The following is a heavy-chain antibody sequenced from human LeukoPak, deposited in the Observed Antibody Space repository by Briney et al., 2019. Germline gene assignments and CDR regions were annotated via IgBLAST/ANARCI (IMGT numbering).Heavy chain of an antibody. V-gene: IGHV3-23*01. CDR3: ARGARGVPNDY. J-gene: IGHJ4*02. D-gene: IGHD3-10*01. Sequence: GGSLRLSCAASGFTFSSYGMHWVRQAPGKGLEWVSTFGTGGTTYYADSVKGRFTISRDISKNSLDLQMNSLRVEDTALYYCARGARGVPNDYWGQGTLVTVSS. CDR2: FGTGGTT. CDR1: GFTFSSYG.